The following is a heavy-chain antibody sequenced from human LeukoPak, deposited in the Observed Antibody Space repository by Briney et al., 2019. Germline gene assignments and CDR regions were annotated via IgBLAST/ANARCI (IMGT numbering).Heavy chain of an antibody. D-gene: IGHD6-19*01. CDR3: ARVEVSGWYSAY. Sequence: ASVKVSCKASGYTFTSYGISWVRQAPGQGREGMGWISAYNGNTNYAQKLQGRVTMTTDTSTSTAYMELRSLRSDDTAVYYCARVEVSGWYSAYWGQGTLVTVSS. V-gene: IGHV1-18*04. CDR1: GYTFTSYG. CDR2: ISAYNGNT. J-gene: IGHJ4*02.